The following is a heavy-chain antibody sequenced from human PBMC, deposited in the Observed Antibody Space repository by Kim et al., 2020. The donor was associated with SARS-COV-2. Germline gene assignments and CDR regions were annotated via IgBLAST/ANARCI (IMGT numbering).Heavy chain of an antibody. D-gene: IGHD3-10*01. Sequence: SETLSLTCAVSGGSISSSSYYWGWIRQPPGKGLEWIGSIYDSGSTYYCPSLRSRVTISVDTSKNQFSLKLSSVTAADTAVYYCARQGPFYGSGSYYTPVGSWGQRTLVTVSS. CDR3: ARQGPFYGSGSYYTPVGS. CDR2: IYDSGST. V-gene: IGHV4-39*01. CDR1: GGSISSSSYY. J-gene: IGHJ4*02.